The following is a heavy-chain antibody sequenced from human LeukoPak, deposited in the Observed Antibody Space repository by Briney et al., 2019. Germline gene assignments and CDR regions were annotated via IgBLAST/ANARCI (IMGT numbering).Heavy chain of an antibody. V-gene: IGHV4-30-4*08. Sequence: SETLSLTCTVSGGSISSGDYYWSWIRQPPGKGLEWIGYIYYSGSTYYNPSLKSRVTISVDTSKNQFSLKLSSVTAADTAVYYCARGSRESSIAARNFYYYYYMDVWGKGTTVTVSS. D-gene: IGHD6-6*01. J-gene: IGHJ6*03. CDR2: IYYSGST. CDR3: ARGSRESSIAARNFYYYYYMDV. CDR1: GGSISSGDYY.